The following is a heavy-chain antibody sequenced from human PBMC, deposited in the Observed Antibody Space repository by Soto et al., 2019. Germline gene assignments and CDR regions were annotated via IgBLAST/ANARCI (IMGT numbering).Heavy chain of an antibody. V-gene: IGHV4-31*03. CDR2: IFYSGST. CDR1: GGSISSGNYY. Sequence: QVQLQESGPGLVKPSQTLSLTCTVSGGSISSGNYYWSWIRQHPGKGLEWIGYIFYSGSTHYNPSLKSRVTISVDTSKNQFSLRLSSVTAADPAVYYCARDSAALGSYFKYWGQGTVVTVSS. D-gene: IGHD3-16*01. CDR3: ARDSAALGSYFKY. J-gene: IGHJ4*02.